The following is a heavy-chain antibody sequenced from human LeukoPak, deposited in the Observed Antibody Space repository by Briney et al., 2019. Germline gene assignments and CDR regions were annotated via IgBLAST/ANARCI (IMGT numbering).Heavy chain of an antibody. CDR1: GFTFDDYG. D-gene: IGHD3-22*01. Sequence: GGSLRLSCAASGFTFDDYGMSWVRQAPGKGLEWVSGINWNGGSTVYADSVKGRFTISRDNAKNSLYLQMNSLRAEDTALYYCAREAAYDSSGYFTFDYWGQGTLVTVSS. V-gene: IGHV3-20*04. CDR2: INWNGGST. CDR3: AREAAYDSSGYFTFDY. J-gene: IGHJ4*02.